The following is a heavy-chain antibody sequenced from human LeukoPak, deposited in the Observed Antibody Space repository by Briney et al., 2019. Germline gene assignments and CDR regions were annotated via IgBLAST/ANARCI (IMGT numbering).Heavy chain of an antibody. CDR2: IYYSGST. CDR1: GGSISSSSYY. V-gene: IGHV4-39*07. D-gene: IGHD3-9*01. CDR3: ARDRPSRPFDIYGMDV. Sequence: SETLSLTCTVSGGSISSSSYYWGWIRQPPGKGLEWVGSIYYSGSTYYNPSLRSRVTISEDTSKKQFSLKLSSVTAADPAVYYCARDRPSRPFDIYGMDVWGQGTTVTVSS. J-gene: IGHJ6*02.